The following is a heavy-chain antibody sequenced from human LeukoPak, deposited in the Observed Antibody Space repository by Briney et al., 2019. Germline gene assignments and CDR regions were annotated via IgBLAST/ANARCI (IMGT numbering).Heavy chain of an antibody. V-gene: IGHV3-43*01. CDR3: ARSGPGSSSSDPYFDY. J-gene: IGHJ4*02. Sequence: GGSLRLSCAASGFTFDDYTMHWVRQAPGRGLEWVSLISWDGGSTYYADSVKGRFTISRDNAKNSLYLQMNSLRAEDTAVYYCARSGPGSSSSDPYFDYWGQGTLVTVSS. CDR2: ISWDGGST. CDR1: GFTFDDYT. D-gene: IGHD6-6*01.